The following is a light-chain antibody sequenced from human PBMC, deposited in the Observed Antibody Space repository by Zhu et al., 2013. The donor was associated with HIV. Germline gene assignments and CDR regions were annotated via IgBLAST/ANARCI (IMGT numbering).Light chain of an antibody. CDR1: HGIISY. CDR2: DAS. Sequence: DIRLTQSPSFLSAAVGDRVTITCRASHGIISYLAWYQQKPGKAPILLISDASTLQSGVPSRFGGSGSGTEFTLTISSLQPEDFATYFCQQLYNYPLTFGGGTKVEI. V-gene: IGKV1-9*01. J-gene: IGKJ4*01. CDR3: QQLYNYPLT.